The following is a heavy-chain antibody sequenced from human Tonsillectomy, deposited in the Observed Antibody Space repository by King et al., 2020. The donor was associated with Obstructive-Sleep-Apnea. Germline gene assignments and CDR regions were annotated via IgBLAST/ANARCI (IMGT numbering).Heavy chain of an antibody. Sequence: VQLQESGPGLVKPSQTLSLTCTVSGDSISSGAYYWSWIRPHPGKGLEWIGYIYYSGSTYYNPSLKSRVTISVDPSKNQFSLKLSSVTAADTAVYYCARGVVVVVAATHVRDYYFYYWGQGTLVTVSS. D-gene: IGHD2-15*01. CDR2: IYYSGST. J-gene: IGHJ4*02. CDR1: GDSISSGAYY. CDR3: ARGVVVVVAATHVRDYYFYY. V-gene: IGHV4-31*03.